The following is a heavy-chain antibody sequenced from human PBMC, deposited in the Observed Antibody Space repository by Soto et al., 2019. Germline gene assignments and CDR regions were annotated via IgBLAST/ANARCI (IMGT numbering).Heavy chain of an antibody. CDR1: GFTFSSYA. V-gene: IGHV3-23*01. Sequence: GGSLRLSCAASGFTFSSYAMSWVRQAPGKGLEWVSAISGSGGSTYYADSVKGRFTISRDNSKNTLYLQMNSLRAEDTAVYYCAKGRSYYYYYGVDVWGKGTTVTVSS. CDR3: AKGRSYYYYYGVDV. CDR2: ISGSGGST. J-gene: IGHJ6*04.